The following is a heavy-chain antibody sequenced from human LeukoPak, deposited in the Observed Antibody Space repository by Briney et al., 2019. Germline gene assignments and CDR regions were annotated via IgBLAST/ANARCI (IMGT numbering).Heavy chain of an antibody. CDR2: INPNSGGT. CDR3: ATAIANAIY. CDR1: GYGFSGYF. Sequence: ASVKVSCXASGYGFSGYFMYWVRQAPGQGLEWLGRINPNSGGTNFAQKFQGRVTVTRDTSISTAYMQLTSLRFDDTAVYYCATAIANAIYWGQGTLVTVSS. D-gene: IGHD2-21*01. V-gene: IGHV1-2*06. J-gene: IGHJ4*02.